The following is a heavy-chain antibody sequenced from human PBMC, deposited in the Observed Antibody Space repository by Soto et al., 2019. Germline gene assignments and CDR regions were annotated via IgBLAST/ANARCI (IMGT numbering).Heavy chain of an antibody. V-gene: IGHV3-23*01. CDR2: ISGSGNTI. D-gene: IGHD1-20*01. J-gene: IGHJ6*02. CDR1: GFTFSSYA. CDR3: ARDIDNQDYYYGLDV. Sequence: PGGSLRLSCAASGFTFSSYAMSWVRQAPGKGLEWVSAISGSGNTIYVADSMRGRFTISRDNAKNSLFLQMNSLRADDTAVYYCARDIDNQDYYYGLDVWGQGTTVTVSS.